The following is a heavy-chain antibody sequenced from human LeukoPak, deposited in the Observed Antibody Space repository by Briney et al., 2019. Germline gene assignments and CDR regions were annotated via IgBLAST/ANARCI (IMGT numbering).Heavy chain of an antibody. CDR2: IYPGESIYASENT. J-gene: IGHJ4*02. CDR1: GVSISAYY. V-gene: IGHV4-4*07. Sequence: SETLSLTCSVSGVSISAYYWSWIRQPAGKGLEWIGRIYPGESIYASENTNYNPSLKSRVSMSGDTSKNQVSLKLRSVTTADTAVYYCARDPTTVTTIFDSWGQGTLVTVSS. CDR3: ARDPTTVTTIFDS. D-gene: IGHD4-17*01.